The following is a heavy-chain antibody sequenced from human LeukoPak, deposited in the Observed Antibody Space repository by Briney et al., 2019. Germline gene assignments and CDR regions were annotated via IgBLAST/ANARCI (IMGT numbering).Heavy chain of an antibody. CDR2: ISGSGGST. D-gene: IGHD3-9*01. Sequence: GGSLRLSCAASGFTFSSYAMSWVRQAPGKGLEWVSAISGSGGSTYYADSVKGRFTISRDNSKNTLYLQMNSLRAEDTAVYYCAKDFENILTGNDAFDIWGQGTMVTVSS. V-gene: IGHV3-23*01. J-gene: IGHJ3*02. CDR3: AKDFENILTGNDAFDI. CDR1: GFTFSSYA.